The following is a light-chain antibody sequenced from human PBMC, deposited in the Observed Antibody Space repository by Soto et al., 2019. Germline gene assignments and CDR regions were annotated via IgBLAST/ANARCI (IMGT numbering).Light chain of an antibody. CDR1: QSVSSSY. V-gene: IGKV3-20*01. CDR3: QEYGSSRT. J-gene: IGKJ1*01. Sequence: ELVLTQSPGTLSLSPGERATLSCRASQSVSSSYLAWYQQKPGQAPRLLIYGASSRATGIPDRFSGGGSGTDFTLTVSRLEPEDFAIYYCQEYGSSRTFGQGTKVEIK. CDR2: GAS.